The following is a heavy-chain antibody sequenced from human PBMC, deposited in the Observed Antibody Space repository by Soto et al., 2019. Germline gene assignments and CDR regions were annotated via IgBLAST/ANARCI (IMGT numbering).Heavy chain of an antibody. CDR3: ARLYCSGGSCYSGVNWFDP. J-gene: IGHJ5*02. Sequence: QVQLVQSGAEVKKPGASVKVSCKASGYTFTSYDIKWVRQATGQGLEWMGWMNPNSGNTGYAQKFQGRVTMTRNTSISTAYMELSSLRSEDTAVYYCARLYCSGGSCYSGVNWFDPWGQGTLVTVSS. CDR1: GYTFTSYD. D-gene: IGHD2-15*01. V-gene: IGHV1-8*01. CDR2: MNPNSGNT.